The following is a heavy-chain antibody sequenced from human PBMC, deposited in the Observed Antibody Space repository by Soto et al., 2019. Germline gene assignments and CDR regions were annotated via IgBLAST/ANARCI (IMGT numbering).Heavy chain of an antibody. V-gene: IGHV3-11*01. J-gene: IGHJ4*02. Sequence: GGSLRLSCTGSGFDFGDYYMSWIRHAPGKGLEWVSYIDSGDGTTYYTDSVKGRFTISRDNAKKTVYLQMSSLRVEDTALYYCVRPYYSSSWFPFDRWGQGTLVTISS. D-gene: IGHD6-13*01. CDR1: GFDFGDYY. CDR2: IDSGDGTT. CDR3: VRPYYSSSWFPFDR.